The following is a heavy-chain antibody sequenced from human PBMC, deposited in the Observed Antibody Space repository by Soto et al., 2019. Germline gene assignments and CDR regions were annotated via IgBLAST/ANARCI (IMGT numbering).Heavy chain of an antibody. D-gene: IGHD1-26*01. Sequence: GGSLRLSCAASGFPFSTYTMNWVRQAPGKGLEWVSYISSTGSTIDYADSVKGRFTISRDNAKNSLYLPMNSLRDEDTAVYYCARGRNGRLYGMDVWGQGTTVTVSS. CDR2: ISSTGSTI. V-gene: IGHV3-48*02. J-gene: IGHJ6*02. CDR3: ARGRNGRLYGMDV. CDR1: GFPFSTYT.